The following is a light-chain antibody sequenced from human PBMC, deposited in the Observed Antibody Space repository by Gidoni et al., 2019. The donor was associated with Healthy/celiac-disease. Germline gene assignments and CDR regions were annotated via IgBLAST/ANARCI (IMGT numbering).Light chain of an antibody. CDR2: GNR. V-gene: IGLV1-40*01. CDR3: QSYDSSLSGSDV. J-gene: IGLJ1*01. Sequence: QSVLTQPPSVSGAPGQRVTISCTGSSSNIGAGYDVHWYKQLPGTAPNLLIYGNRNRPSGVPERFSGSKSGTSASLAITGLQAEDEADYYCQSYDSSLSGSDVFGTGTKVTVL. CDR1: SSNIGAGYD.